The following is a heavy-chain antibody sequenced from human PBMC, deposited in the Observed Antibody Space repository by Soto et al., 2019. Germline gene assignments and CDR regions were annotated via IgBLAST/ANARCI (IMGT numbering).Heavy chain of an antibody. CDR3: ARGTGWDWFDT. D-gene: IGHD6-19*01. V-gene: IGHV6-1*01. CDR1: GDSVSSNGAA. CDR2: TYYRTNWYN. J-gene: IGHJ5*02. Sequence: PSQTLSLTCAISGDSVSSNGAAWTWIRQSPSRCLEWLGRTYYRTNWYNDYAISVKSRININPDTSRNQFSLQLHSVTPDDTVVYYCARGTGWDWFDTWGQGTPVTVSS.